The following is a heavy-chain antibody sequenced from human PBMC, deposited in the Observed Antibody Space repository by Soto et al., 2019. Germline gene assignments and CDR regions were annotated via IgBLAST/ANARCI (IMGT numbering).Heavy chain of an antibody. CDR1: GFTVSTNY. Sequence: EVQLVESGGGLIQPGGSLRLSCAASGFTVSTNYMSWVRQAPGKGPEWVSGIYSGGGAYYADSVQGRFTISRDGSKNTLYLQMDSLTAGDTAVYYCARASGGATAWDYWGQGTLVIVSS. CDR3: ARASGGATAWDY. V-gene: IGHV3-53*01. D-gene: IGHD6-19*01. J-gene: IGHJ4*02. CDR2: IYSGGGA.